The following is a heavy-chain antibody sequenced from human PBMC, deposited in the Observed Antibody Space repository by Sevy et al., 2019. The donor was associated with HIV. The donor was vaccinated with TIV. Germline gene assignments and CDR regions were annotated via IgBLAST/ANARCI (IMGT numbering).Heavy chain of an antibody. CDR2: IIPIFGTA. Sequence: SVKVSCKASGGTFSSYAISWVRQAPGQGLEWMGGIIPIFGTANYAQKFQGGVTITADESTSTAYMELSSLRSEDTAVYYCARGARGYSGYDSYYFDYWGQGTLVTVSS. D-gene: IGHD5-12*01. CDR3: ARGARGYSGYDSYYFDY. V-gene: IGHV1-69*13. CDR1: GGTFSSYA. J-gene: IGHJ4*02.